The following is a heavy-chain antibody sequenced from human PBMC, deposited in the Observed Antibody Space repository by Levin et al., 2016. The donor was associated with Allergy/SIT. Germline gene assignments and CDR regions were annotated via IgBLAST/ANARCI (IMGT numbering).Heavy chain of an antibody. CDR2: ISAYNGNT. J-gene: IGHJ6*02. CDR1: GYTFTSYG. V-gene: IGHV1-18*01. D-gene: IGHD6-6*01. CDR3: ARDNIAARFTYYYYYYGMDV. Sequence: ASVKVSCKASGYTFTSYGVSWVRQAPGQGLEWMGWISAYNGNTNYAQKLQGRVTMTTDTSTSTAYMELRSLRSDDTAVYYCARDNIAARFTYYYYYYGMDVWGQGTTVTVSS.